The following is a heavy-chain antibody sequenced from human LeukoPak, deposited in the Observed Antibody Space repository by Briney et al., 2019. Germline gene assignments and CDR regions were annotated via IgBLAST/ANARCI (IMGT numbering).Heavy chain of an antibody. Sequence: SSETLSLTCTVSGGSISSSSYYWGWIRQPPGKGLEWIGSIYYSGSTYYNPSLKSRVTISVDTSKNQFSLKLSSVTAADTAVYYCARHLVWPGTRGFDAFDIWGQGTMVTVSS. D-gene: IGHD1-7*01. CDR1: GGSISSSSYY. V-gene: IGHV4-39*01. J-gene: IGHJ3*02. CDR3: ARHLVWPGTRGFDAFDI. CDR2: IYYSGST.